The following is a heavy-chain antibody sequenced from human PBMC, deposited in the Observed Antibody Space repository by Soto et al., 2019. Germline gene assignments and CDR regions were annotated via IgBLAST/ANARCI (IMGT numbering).Heavy chain of an antibody. CDR1: GGSISTVNYW. Sequence: QVQLQESGPGLVKPSQTLSLTCTVSGGSISTVNYWWSWIRQSPDMGLEWIGHIYNGGRTYNNPSLEXRXTXSVXTSKNQLSLTLSSVSAADTAVYYCARGPSGDKVDSWGQGTLVTVSS. J-gene: IGHJ4*02. CDR3: ARGPSGDKVDS. D-gene: IGHD7-27*01. V-gene: IGHV4-30-4*01. CDR2: IYNGGRT.